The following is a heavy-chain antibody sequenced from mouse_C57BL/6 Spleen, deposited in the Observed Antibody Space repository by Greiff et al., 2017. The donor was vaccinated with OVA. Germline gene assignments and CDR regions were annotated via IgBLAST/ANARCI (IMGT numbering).Heavy chain of an antibody. CDR1: GFTFSDYG. CDR3: ARPPDGYLYWYFDV. Sequence: EVQLVESGGGLVKPGGSLKLSCAASGFTFSDYGMHWVRQAPEKGLEWVAYISSGSSTIYYADTVKGRFTISRDNAKNTLFLQMTSLRSEDTAMYYCARPPDGYLYWYFDVWGTGTTVTVSS. CDR2: ISSGSSTI. J-gene: IGHJ1*03. V-gene: IGHV5-17*01. D-gene: IGHD2-3*01.